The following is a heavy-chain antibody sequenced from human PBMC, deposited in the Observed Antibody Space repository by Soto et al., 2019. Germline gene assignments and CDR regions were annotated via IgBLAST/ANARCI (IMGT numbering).Heavy chain of an antibody. CDR2: VSYSGGP. J-gene: IGHJ4*02. Sequence: QLQLQESGPGLVKSSETLSLTCSVSGASVTSSHYWGWIRQPPGKGLEWIGSVSYSGGPYYSPSFKSRITIFVDTSNNQFSLRVRSVTATDTAVYFCARHYNTGAVFDYWGQGKVVTVSS. CDR3: ARHYNTGAVFDY. CDR1: GASVTSSHY. V-gene: IGHV4-39*01. D-gene: IGHD1-20*01.